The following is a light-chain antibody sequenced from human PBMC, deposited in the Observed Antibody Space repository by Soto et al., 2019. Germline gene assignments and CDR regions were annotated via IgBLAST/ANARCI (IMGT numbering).Light chain of an antibody. J-gene: IGKJ1*01. V-gene: IGKV3-15*01. CDR2: GAF. CDR3: QQYNDWPLT. Sequence: IVLTQCPVTLSVSTGARTTLSCSISQSVRSNLAWYQHKPGQAPSLLIYGAFTRATGIPARFSGTGSGTEFTLTISSLQSEDFALYYCQQYNDWPLTFGQGTKVDIK. CDR1: QSVRSN.